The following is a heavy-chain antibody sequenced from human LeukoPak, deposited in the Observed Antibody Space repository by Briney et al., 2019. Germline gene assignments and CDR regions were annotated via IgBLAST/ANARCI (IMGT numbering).Heavy chain of an antibody. CDR2: ICYSGSS. Sequence: GSLRLSCAASGFTFSSYGMHWVRQAPGKGLEWIGSICYSGSSYYNPSLKSRVTISVDTSKNQFSLTLSSVTAADTAVYYCARVCSGGTCSDFWGQGTLVTVSS. CDR1: GFTFSSYG. V-gene: IGHV4-39*01. J-gene: IGHJ4*02. D-gene: IGHD2-15*01. CDR3: ARVCSGGTCSDF.